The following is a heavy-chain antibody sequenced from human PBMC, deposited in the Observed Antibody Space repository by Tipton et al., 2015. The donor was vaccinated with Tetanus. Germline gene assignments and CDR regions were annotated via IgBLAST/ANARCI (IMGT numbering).Heavy chain of an antibody. CDR1: GGSFSGYY. J-gene: IGHJ4*02. V-gene: IGHV4-34*01. D-gene: IGHD3-10*01. CDR2: INHSGST. Sequence: TLSLTCAVYGGSFSGYYWSWIRQPPGKGLEWIGEINHSGSTNYNPSLKSRVTISVDTSKNQFSLKLSSVTAADTAVYYCARREIVRGVIIFFDYWGQGTLVTVSS. CDR3: ARREIVRGVIIFFDY.